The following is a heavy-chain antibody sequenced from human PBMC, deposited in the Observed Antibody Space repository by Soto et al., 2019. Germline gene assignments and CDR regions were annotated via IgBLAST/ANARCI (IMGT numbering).Heavy chain of an antibody. D-gene: IGHD1-20*01. V-gene: IGHV1-8*01. Sequence: QVQLVQSGAEVKKPGASVKVSCKASGYTFTSYDINWVRQATGQGLEWMGWMNPKSGNTGYAQKFQGRVTMTRNNSIRTAYMELSSLRSEDTAGYYCASNFEGNAFDIWAQGTMVTVSS. CDR1: GYTFTSYD. J-gene: IGHJ3*02. CDR3: ASNFEGNAFDI. CDR2: MNPKSGNT.